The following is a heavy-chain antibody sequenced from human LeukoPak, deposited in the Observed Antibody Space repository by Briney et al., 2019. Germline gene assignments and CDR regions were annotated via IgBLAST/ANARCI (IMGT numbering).Heavy chain of an antibody. Sequence: SETLSLTCAVYGGPFTGYYWSWIRQPPGKGLEWIGDINHSGSTNYNPSLKSRVTISLDTSTNHFSLRLSSVTAADTAVYYCARGGSGWANWGRGTLVTVSS. CDR3: ARGGSGWAN. CDR2: INHSGST. CDR1: GGPFTGYY. D-gene: IGHD6-19*01. V-gene: IGHV4-34*01. J-gene: IGHJ4*02.